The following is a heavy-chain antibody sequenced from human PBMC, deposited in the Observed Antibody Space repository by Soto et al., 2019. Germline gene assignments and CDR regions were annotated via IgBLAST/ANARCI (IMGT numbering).Heavy chain of an antibody. Sequence: QVQLVESGGGVVQPGRSLRLSCAASGFTFSRYAMHWVRQAPGQGLEWVAVISYDGSKKYYGDSVKGRFTISRDSSKNTLYLQMDSLRAEDTALYYCSRAATYDRAATEWYFDLWGRGTLVTVSS. V-gene: IGHV3-30-3*01. CDR3: SRAATYDRAATEWYFDL. J-gene: IGHJ2*01. CDR2: ISYDGSKK. CDR1: GFTFSRYA. D-gene: IGHD2-15*01.